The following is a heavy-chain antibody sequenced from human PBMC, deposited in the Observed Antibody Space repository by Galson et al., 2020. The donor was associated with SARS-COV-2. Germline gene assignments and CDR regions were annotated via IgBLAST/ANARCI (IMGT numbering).Heavy chain of an antibody. Sequence: TGGSLRLSCAASGFTFSSYGIHWVRQAPGKGLEWVAGISYDGNNKYYGESVKGRFTLSRDNSKNTLFLQMNSLRPEDTAVYYCAKDSVMGRAYDTRGSDAFDIWGQGTMLTISS. CDR3: AKDSVMGRAYDTRGSDAFDI. CDR1: GFTFSSYG. CDR2: ISYDGNNK. D-gene: IGHD3-22*01. V-gene: IGHV3-30*18. J-gene: IGHJ3*02.